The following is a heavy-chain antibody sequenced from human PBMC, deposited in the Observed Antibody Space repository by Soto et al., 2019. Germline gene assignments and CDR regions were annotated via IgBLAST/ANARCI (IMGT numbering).Heavy chain of an antibody. V-gene: IGHV3-53*01. CDR2: IYSGGST. J-gene: IGHJ6*02. CDR3: ACPKGGYCSSTSCRNYYYYYGMDV. D-gene: IGHD2-2*03. CDR1: GFTVSSNY. Sequence: GGSLRLSCAASGFTVSSNYMSWVCQAPGKGLEWVSVIYSGGSTYYADSVKGRFTISRDNSKNTLYLQMNSLRAEDTAVYCCACPKGGYCSSTSCRNYYYYYGMDVWGQGTTVTVSS.